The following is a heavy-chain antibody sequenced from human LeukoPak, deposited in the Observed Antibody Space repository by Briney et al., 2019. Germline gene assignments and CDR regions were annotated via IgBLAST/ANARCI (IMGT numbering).Heavy chain of an antibody. CDR2: INPNSGGT. J-gene: IGHJ4*02. V-gene: IGHV1-2*06. CDR3: ARSDIVVVPAAIRRFPFDY. CDR1: GYTFTGYY. D-gene: IGHD2-2*02. Sequence: ASVKVSCKASGYTFTGYYMHWVRQAPGRGLEWMGRINPNSGGTNYAQKFQGRVTMTRDTSISTVYMELSSLRSEDTAVYYCARSDIVVVPAAIRRFPFDYWGQGTLVTVSS.